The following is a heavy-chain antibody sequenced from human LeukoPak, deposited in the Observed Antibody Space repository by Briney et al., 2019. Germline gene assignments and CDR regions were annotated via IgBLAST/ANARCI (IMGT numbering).Heavy chain of an antibody. CDR2: IYHSGST. V-gene: IGHV4-38-2*02. J-gene: IGHJ4*02. Sequence: SETLSLTCTVSGYSISSGYYWGWIWQPPGKGLEWIGSIYHSGSTYYNPSLKSRVTISVDTSKNQFSLKLSSVTAADTAVYYCARVDYGGYFDYWGQGTLVTVSS. CDR1: GYSISSGYY. D-gene: IGHD4-23*01. CDR3: ARVDYGGYFDY.